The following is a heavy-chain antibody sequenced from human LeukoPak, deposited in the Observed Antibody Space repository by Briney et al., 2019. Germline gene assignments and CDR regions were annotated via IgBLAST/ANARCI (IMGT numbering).Heavy chain of an antibody. V-gene: IGHV3-15*01. CDR3: TTDGYDYGDSSFDY. D-gene: IGHD4-17*01. J-gene: IGHJ4*02. CDR1: GFSFSNAW. Sequence: GGSLRLSCVASGFSFSNAWMNWVRQAPGEGLDWVGHIKRKTDGGTTDYAAPVKGRFTISRDDSKNTLYLQMNTLKTEDTGVYYCTTDGYDYGDSSFDYWGQGNPGHRLL. CDR2: IKRKTDGGTT.